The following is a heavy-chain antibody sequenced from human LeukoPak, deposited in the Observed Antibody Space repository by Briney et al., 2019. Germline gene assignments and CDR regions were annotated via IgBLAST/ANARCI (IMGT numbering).Heavy chain of an antibody. CDR3: ARERTSWGDAFDI. CDR1: GFTVSSNY. D-gene: IGHD2-2*01. J-gene: IGHJ3*02. V-gene: IGHV3-53*01. Sequence: GGSLRLSGAASGFTVSSNYMSWVRQAPGKGLEWVSVIYSGGSTYYADSVKGRFTISRDNSKNTLYLQMNSLRAEDTAVYYCARERTSWGDAFDIWGQGTMVTVSS. CDR2: IYSGGST.